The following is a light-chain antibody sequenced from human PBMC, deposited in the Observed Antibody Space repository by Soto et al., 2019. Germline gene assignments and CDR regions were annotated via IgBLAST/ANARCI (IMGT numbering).Light chain of an antibody. Sequence: QSVLTQPASLSGAPGQSITISCTGTSSDVGGYNSVSWYQQHPGKAPKLILYDVTDRPSGVSYRFSGSKSGNTASLTISGLQAADEADYFCSSFTSSMTNAFGSGTKVTVL. CDR1: SSDVGGYNS. V-gene: IGLV2-14*01. CDR3: SSFTSSMTNA. J-gene: IGLJ1*01. CDR2: DVT.